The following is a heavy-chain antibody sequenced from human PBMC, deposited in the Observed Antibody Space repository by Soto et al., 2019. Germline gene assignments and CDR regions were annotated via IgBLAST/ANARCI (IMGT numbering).Heavy chain of an antibody. V-gene: IGHV3-7*03. CDR1: GFTFSSYW. CDR2: IKQDGSEK. CDR3: ERAPQYGSSSGDAFDI. J-gene: IGHJ3*02. Sequence: GGSLRLSCAASGFTFSSYWMSWVRQAPGKGLEWVANIKQDGSEKYYVDSVKGRFTISRDNAKNSLYLQMNSLRAEDTAVYYCERAPQYGSSSGDAFDIWGQGTMVTVSS. D-gene: IGHD6-6*01.